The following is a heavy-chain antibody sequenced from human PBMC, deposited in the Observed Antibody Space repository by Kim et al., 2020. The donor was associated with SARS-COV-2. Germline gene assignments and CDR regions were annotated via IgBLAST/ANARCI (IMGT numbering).Heavy chain of an antibody. D-gene: IGHD4-17*01. CDR3: ARPPRTVTIPSSFDI. J-gene: IGHJ3*02. V-gene: IGHV5-51*01. CDR1: GYSFTSYW. Sequence: GESLKISCKGSGYSFTSYWIGWVRQMPGKGLEWMGIIYPGDSDTRYSPSFQGQVTISADKSISTAYLQWSSLKASDTAMYYCARPPRTVTIPSSFDIWGQGTMVTVSS. CDR2: IYPGDSDT.